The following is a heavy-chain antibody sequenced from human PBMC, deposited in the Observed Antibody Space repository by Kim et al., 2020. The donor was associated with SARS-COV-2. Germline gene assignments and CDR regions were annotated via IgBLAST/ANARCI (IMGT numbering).Heavy chain of an antibody. V-gene: IGHV1-69*13. CDR2: IIPIFGTA. D-gene: IGHD1-26*01. Sequence: SVKVSCKASGGTFSSYAISWVRQAPGQGLEWMGGIIPIFGTANYAQKFQGRVTITADESTSTAYMELSSLRSEDTAVDYCAREKWELLGYYYYYCMAVWGQGTTVTVSS. CDR1: GGTFSSYA. CDR3: AREKWELLGYYYYYCMAV. J-gene: IGHJ6*02.